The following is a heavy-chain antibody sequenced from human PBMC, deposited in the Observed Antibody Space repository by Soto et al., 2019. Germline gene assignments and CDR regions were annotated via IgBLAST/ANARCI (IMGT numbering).Heavy chain of an antibody. CDR3: ARDRSSSWYNGTFYFDS. V-gene: IGHV1-69*06. J-gene: IGHJ4*02. Sequence: QVQLVQSGAEVRKPGSSVKVSCKASGGTFTTYDISWVRQAPGQGLEWMGGIIPLFDATKYAQKFQGRVPITADKSTGTAYMELSSLRSEDTAMYYCARDRSSSWYNGTFYFDSWGQGTLVTVSS. CDR1: GGTFTTYD. D-gene: IGHD6-19*01. CDR2: IIPLFDAT.